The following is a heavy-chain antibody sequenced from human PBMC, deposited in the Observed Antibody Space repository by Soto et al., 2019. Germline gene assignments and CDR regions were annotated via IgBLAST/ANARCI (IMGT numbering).Heavy chain of an antibody. CDR2: ISWNSGSI. CDR3: AKEGAAGGMDV. V-gene: IGHV3-9*01. D-gene: IGHD6-25*01. Sequence: EVQLVESGGGLVQPGRSLRLSCAASEFTFDDYAMHWVRQAPGKGLEWVSGISWNSGSIGYADSVKGRFTISRDNAKNSLYLQMNSLRAEDTALYYCAKEGAAGGMDVWGQGTTVTVSS. J-gene: IGHJ6*02. CDR1: EFTFDDYA.